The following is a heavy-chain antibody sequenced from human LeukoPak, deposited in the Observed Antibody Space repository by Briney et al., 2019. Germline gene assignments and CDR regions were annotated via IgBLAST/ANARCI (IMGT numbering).Heavy chain of an antibody. CDR2: ISSSSSYI. CDR1: GFTFSSYG. J-gene: IGHJ4*02. V-gene: IGHV3-21*01. D-gene: IGHD1-1*01. CDR3: ARGSWQLELSYFDY. Sequence: GGSLRLSCAASGFTFSSYGMNWVRQAPGKGLEWVSSISSSSSYIYYADSVKGRFTISRDNAKNSLYLQMNSLRAEDTAVYYCARGSWQLELSYFDYWGQGTLVTVSS.